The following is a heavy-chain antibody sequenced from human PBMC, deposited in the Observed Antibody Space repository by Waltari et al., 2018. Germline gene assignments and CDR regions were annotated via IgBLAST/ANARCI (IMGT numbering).Heavy chain of an antibody. CDR1: GYTFTSYS. CDR2: INAANGNT. Sequence: QVHLVQSGAEVKTPGASVKVSCKASGYTFTSYSFTWVRQAPGQGLEWMGWINAANGNTNYAQKFQGRVTRTLDTSTTTAYMELRSLRSDDTAVYYCVRDGSGASFTFNYWGHGTLVTVSS. CDR3: VRDGSGASFTFNY. J-gene: IGHJ4*01. D-gene: IGHD1-26*01. V-gene: IGHV1-18*01.